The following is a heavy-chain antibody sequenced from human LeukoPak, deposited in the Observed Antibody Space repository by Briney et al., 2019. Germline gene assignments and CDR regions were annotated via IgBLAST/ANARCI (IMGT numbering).Heavy chain of an antibody. J-gene: IGHJ2*01. CDR3: TRDLGLRRMI. CDR2: ISAGSGTV. Sequence: EGSLRLSCEASGLSLSSNNMHWVRQAPGGRLEWLSYISAGSGTVFSADSVRGRFSISRDNARESVFLQMNSLRFEDTGFYYCTRDLGLRRMIWGRGTLVIVSS. CDR1: GLSLSSNN. V-gene: IGHV3-48*04.